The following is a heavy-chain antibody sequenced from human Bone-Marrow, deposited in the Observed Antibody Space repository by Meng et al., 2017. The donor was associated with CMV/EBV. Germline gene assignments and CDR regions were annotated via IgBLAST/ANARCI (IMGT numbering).Heavy chain of an antibody. CDR1: GFTFSSYA. Sequence: LSLTCAASGFTFSSYAMSWVRQAPGKGLVWVSRINSDGSSTSYADSVKGRFTISRDNAKNTLYLQMNSLRAEDTAVYYCTRDLPSYYYGSGSYSGGMDVWGQGTTVTVSS. CDR2: INSDGSST. D-gene: IGHD3-10*01. J-gene: IGHJ6*02. CDR3: TRDLPSYYYGSGSYSGGMDV. V-gene: IGHV3-74*01.